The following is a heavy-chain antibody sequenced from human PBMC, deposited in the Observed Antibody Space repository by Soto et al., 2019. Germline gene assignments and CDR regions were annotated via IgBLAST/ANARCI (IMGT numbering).Heavy chain of an antibody. CDR2: INHSGST. D-gene: IGHD2-15*01. V-gene: IGHV4-34*01. Sequence: SETLSLTCAVYGGSFSGYYWSWIRQPPGKGLEWIGEINHSGSTNYNPSLKSRVTISVDTSKNQFSLKLSSVTAADTAVYYCARRRGMPGYCSGGSCYEFDPWGQGTLVTVSS. CDR3: ARRRGMPGYCSGGSCYEFDP. CDR1: GGSFSGYY. J-gene: IGHJ5*02.